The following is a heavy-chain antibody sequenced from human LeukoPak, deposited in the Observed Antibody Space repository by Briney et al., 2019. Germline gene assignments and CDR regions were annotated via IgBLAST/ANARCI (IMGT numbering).Heavy chain of an antibody. D-gene: IGHD2-2*01. CDR2: INPNSGGT. Sequence: ASVKVSCKASGYTFTGYYMHWVRQAPGQGLEWMGWINPNSGGTNYAQKFQGRVTMTRDTSISTAYMELSRLRSDDTAVYYCASTLYCSSTSCYPVDYWGQGTLVTVSS. CDR1: GYTFTGYY. J-gene: IGHJ4*02. V-gene: IGHV1-2*02. CDR3: ASTLYCSSTSCYPVDY.